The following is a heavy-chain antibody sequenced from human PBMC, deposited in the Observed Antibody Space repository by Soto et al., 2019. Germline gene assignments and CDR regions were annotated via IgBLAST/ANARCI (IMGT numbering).Heavy chain of an antibody. CDR1: GGTFSSYA. D-gene: IGHD3-10*01. J-gene: IGHJ4*02. CDR2: IIPIFGTA. CDR3: ASSYYYGSGSPPGY. Sequence: SVKVSCKASGGTFSSYAISWVRQAPGQGLEWMGGIIPIFGTANYAQKFQGRVTITADESTSTAYMELSSLRSEDTAVYYCASSYYYGSGSPPGYWGQGTLATVSS. V-gene: IGHV1-69*13.